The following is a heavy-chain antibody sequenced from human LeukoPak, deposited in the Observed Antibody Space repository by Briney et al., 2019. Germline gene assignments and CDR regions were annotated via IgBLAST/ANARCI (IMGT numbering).Heavy chain of an antibody. D-gene: IGHD3-10*01. J-gene: IGHJ4*02. CDR1: GDSINNDY. Sequence: SETLSLTCTVSGDSINNDYWSWLRQPPGKGLEWIAYIYYSGSTNYNPSLKSRVTISLDTSKKEFSLKLTSVTAADTAVYYCARSYGSTDYWGQGTLVTVSS. CDR3: ARSYGSTDY. V-gene: IGHV4-59*01. CDR2: IYYSGST.